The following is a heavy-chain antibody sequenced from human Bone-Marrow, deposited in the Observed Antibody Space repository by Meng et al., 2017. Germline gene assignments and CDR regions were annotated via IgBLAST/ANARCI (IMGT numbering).Heavy chain of an antibody. V-gene: IGHV1-69*06. J-gene: IGHJ4*02. Sequence: SVKVSCKASGGTFSSYAISWVRQAPGQGFEWMGGIIPIFGTANYAQKFQGRVTMTGDTSISTAYMELSGLRSDDTAMYYCARDEDISAAGKLFGDYWGQGTLVTVSS. D-gene: IGHD6-25*01. CDR3: ARDEDISAAGKLFGDY. CDR1: GGTFSSYA. CDR2: IIPIFGTA.